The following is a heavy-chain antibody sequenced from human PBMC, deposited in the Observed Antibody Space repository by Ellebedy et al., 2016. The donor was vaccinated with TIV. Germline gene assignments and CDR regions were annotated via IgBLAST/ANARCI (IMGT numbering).Heavy chain of an antibody. CDR3: ARREMASWDGMDV. J-gene: IGHJ6*02. CDR1: GYSFSTYW. V-gene: IGHV5-51*01. CDR2: VYPDDSRT. Sequence: GGSLRLXCTGSGYSFSTYWVAWVRQLPGKGLECMGIVYPDDSRTRYNPSFQGQVTISADKSTSTAYLQWSSLKASDTAIFYRARREMASWDGMDVWGQGTTVTVSS. D-gene: IGHD5-24*01.